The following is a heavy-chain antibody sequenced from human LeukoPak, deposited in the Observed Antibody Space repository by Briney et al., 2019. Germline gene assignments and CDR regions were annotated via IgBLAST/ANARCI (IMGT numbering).Heavy chain of an antibody. J-gene: IGHJ4*02. V-gene: IGHV3-23*01. CDR3: AKGLGFFPQFEF. Sequence: GGSLRLSCTVSGFTFDTEAMTWIRQGPGKGLEWVSTISDRGDTTYYADSVKGRFSISRDNSKGTLYLQMNTLRAEDTAFYYCAKGLGFFPQFEFWSRGTLVAVSS. CDR2: ISDRGDTT. D-gene: IGHD6-19*01. CDR1: GFTFDTEA.